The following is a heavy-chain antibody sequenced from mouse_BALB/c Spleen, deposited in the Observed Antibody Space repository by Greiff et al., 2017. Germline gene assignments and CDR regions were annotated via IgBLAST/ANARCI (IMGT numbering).Heavy chain of an antibody. J-gene: IGHJ3*01. D-gene: IGHD3-3*01. CDR2: IWGGGST. CDR3: ARNWRDVGAWFAY. Sequence: QVQLKESGPGLVAPSQSLSITCTVSGFSLSRYSVHWVRQPPGKGLEWLGMIWGGGSTDYNSALKSRLSISKDNSKSQVFLKMNSLQTDDTAMYYCARNWRDVGAWFAYWGQGTLVTVSA. CDR1: GFSLSRYS. V-gene: IGHV2-6-4*01.